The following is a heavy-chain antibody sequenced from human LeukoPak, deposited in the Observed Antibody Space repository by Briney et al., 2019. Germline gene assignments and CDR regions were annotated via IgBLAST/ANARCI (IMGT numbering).Heavy chain of an antibody. V-gene: IGHV3-23*01. D-gene: IGHD2-2*02. J-gene: IGHJ4*02. CDR3: AKQDIVVVPAAIPRVAVAGTLDY. CDR2: IGGIGAST. Sequence: GGSLRLSCAASGFTFSSHAMNWVRQAPGKGLEWVSSIGGIGASTYYADSVKGRFTISRDNSKNTLYLQMNSLRAEDTAVYYCAKQDIVVVPAAIPRVAVAGTLDYWGQGTLVTVSS. CDR1: GFTFSSHA.